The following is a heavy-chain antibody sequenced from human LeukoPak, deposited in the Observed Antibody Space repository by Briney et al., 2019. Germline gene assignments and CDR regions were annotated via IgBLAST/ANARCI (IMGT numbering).Heavy chain of an antibody. Sequence: GGSLRLSCAASGFTFTSYAMNWVRQAPGKGLEWVSAISGSGVSTYYADSVKGRFIISRDNSKNTLYLQMNSLRAEDTAVYYCARDRPAPGDYYYGMDVWGQGTTVTVSS. D-gene: IGHD6-6*01. J-gene: IGHJ6*02. V-gene: IGHV3-23*01. CDR1: GFTFTSYA. CDR2: ISGSGVST. CDR3: ARDRPAPGDYYYGMDV.